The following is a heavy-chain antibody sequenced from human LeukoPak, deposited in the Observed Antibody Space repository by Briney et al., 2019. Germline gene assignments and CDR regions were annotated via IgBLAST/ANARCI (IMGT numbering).Heavy chain of an antibody. D-gene: IGHD5-12*01. V-gene: IGHV1-2*02. J-gene: IGHJ5*02. CDR3: ARDKVATIFNWFDP. CDR2: INPNSGGT. Sequence: ASVKVSCKASGYTFTGYYMHWVRQAPGQGLEWMGWINPNSGGTNYAQKFQGRVTMTRDTSISTAYMELSRLRSDDTAVYYCARDKVATIFNWFDPWGPGTLVTVSS. CDR1: GYTFTGYY.